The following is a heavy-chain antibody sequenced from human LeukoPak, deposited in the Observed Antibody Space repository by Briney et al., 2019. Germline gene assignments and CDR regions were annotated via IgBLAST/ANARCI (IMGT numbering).Heavy chain of an antibody. CDR2: IKPDGSDK. D-gene: IGHD5-24*01. CDR1: GFSFRSHW. Sequence: PGGSLRLSCVGSGFSFRSHWVNWVRQSPGKGRDWVANIKPDGSDKYYVDSARGRFTVSRDNAKNSAFLQMNSLRAEDTAIYYCATISAQTFDIWGQGTLVSVSS. CDR3: ATISAQTFDI. J-gene: IGHJ3*02. V-gene: IGHV3-7*01.